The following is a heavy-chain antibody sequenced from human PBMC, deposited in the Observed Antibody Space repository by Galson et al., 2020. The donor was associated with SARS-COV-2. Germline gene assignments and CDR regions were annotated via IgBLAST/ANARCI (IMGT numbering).Heavy chain of an antibody. CDR2: ISYDGSNK. CDR3: ARSQSGGYSYGRN. J-gene: IGHJ4*02. CDR1: GFTFSSYA. Sequence: GGSLRLSCAASGFTFSSYAMHWVRQAPGKGLEWVAVISYDGSNKYYADSVKGRFTISRDNSKNTLYLQMNSLRAEDTAVYYCARSQSGGYSYGRNWGQGTLVTVSS. D-gene: IGHD5-18*01. V-gene: IGHV3-30-3*01.